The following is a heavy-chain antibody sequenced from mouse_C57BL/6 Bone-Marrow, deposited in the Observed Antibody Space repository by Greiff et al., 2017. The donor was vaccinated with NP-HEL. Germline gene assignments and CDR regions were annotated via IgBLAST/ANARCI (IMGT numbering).Heavy chain of an antibody. D-gene: IGHD2-5*01. CDR3: TTWRSNYWYFDV. CDR2: IDPENGDT. J-gene: IGHJ1*03. CDR1: GFNIKDDY. Sequence: VQLKESGAELVRPGASVKLSCTASGFNIKDDYMHWVKQRPEQGLEWIGWIDPENGDTEYASKFQGKATITADTSSNTAYLQLSSLTSEDTAVYYCTTWRSNYWYFDVWGTGTTVTVSS. V-gene: IGHV14-4*01.